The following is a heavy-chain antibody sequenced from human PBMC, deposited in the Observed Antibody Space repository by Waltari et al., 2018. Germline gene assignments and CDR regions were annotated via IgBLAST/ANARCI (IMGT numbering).Heavy chain of an antibody. V-gene: IGHV1-2*06. CDR1: GYTFTGYY. D-gene: IGHD5-12*01. J-gene: IGHJ4*02. CDR2: INPNSGGT. CDR3: ARDQEVDIVATITY. Sequence: QVQLVQSGAEVKKPGASVKVSCKASGYTFTGYYMHWVRQAPGQGLEWRGRINPNSGGTNYAQKFQGRVTMTRDTSISTAYMELSRLRSDDTAVYYCARDQEVDIVATITYWGQGTLVTVSS.